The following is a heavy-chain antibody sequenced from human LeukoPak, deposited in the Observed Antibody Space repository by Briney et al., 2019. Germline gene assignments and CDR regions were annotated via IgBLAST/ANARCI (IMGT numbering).Heavy chain of an antibody. J-gene: IGHJ4*02. CDR2: INPNSGGT. D-gene: IGHD5-18*01. V-gene: IGHV1-2*02. CDR1: GYTFTGYY. CDR3: ARGTAGNTWIQLWFNDSFDY. Sequence: ASVKVSCKASGYTFTGYYMHWVRQAPGQGLEWMGWINPNSGGTNYAQKFLGRVTMTRDTSISTAYMELSRLRSDDTAVYYCARGTAGNTWIQLWFNDSFDYWGQGTLVTVSS.